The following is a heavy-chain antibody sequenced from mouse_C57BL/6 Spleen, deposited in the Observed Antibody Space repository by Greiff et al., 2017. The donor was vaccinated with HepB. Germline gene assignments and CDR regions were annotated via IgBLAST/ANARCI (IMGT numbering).Heavy chain of an antibody. CDR2: INPNYGTT. D-gene: IGHD3-2*02. CDR3: ASRAQATSAMDY. J-gene: IGHJ4*01. CDR1: GYSFTDYN. Sequence: VQLQQSGPELVKPGASVKISCKASGYSFTDYNMNWVKQSNGKSLEWIGVINPNYGTTSYNQKFKGKATLTVDKPSSTAYMQLSSLTSEDSAVYYCASRAQATSAMDYWGQGTSVTVSS. V-gene: IGHV1-39*01.